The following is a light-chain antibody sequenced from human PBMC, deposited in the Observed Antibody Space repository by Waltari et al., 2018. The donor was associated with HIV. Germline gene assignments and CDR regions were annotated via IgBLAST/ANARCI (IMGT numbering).Light chain of an antibody. CDR3: GADHGSGGNFAWV. Sequence: QPVLTQPPSASASLGASVTLTCTLSSGYSNYKVDWYQQSPGKGPRFVMRVGTGWIVGSKGEGIPDRFSVLGSGMNRYLTIKNIQEEDESDYHCGADHGSGGNFAWVFCGGTKLTVL. J-gene: IGLJ3*02. V-gene: IGLV9-49*01. CDR1: SGYSNYK. CDR2: VGTGWIVG.